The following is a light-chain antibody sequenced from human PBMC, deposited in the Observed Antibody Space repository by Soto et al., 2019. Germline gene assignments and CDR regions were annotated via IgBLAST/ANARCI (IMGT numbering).Light chain of an antibody. V-gene: IGKV3-20*01. CDR1: PSVSSSY. CDR3: QQYGSSPWT. CDR2: GAS. J-gene: IGKJ1*01. Sequence: EVVLSQSPATPSLSPGEGATLSCRVTPSVSSSYLAWYQQKPGQAPRLLIYGASSRATGIPDRFSGSGSGTDFTLTISRLEPEDFAVYYCQQYGSSPWTFGQGTKVDIK.